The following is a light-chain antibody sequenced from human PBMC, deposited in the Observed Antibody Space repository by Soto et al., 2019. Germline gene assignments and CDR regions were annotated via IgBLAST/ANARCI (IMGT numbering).Light chain of an antibody. Sequence: QPVLTQSSSASASLGSSVKLTCTLSSGHSSYIITWHQQEPGKAPRYLMNLEGSGTYNKGSGVPDRFSGSSSGADRYLTISNLQFEDEADYYCETWDSNTRVFGGGTKLTVL. CDR3: ETWDSNTRV. CDR1: SGHSSYI. V-gene: IGLV4-60*02. CDR2: LEGSGTY. J-gene: IGLJ3*02.